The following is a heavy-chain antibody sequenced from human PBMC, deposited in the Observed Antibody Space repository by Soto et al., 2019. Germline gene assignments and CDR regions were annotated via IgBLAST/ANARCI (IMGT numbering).Heavy chain of an antibody. CDR1: GFTFSSYA. J-gene: IGHJ4*02. Sequence: EVQLLESGGGLVQPGGSLRLSCAASGFTFSSYAMSWVRQAPGKGLEWVSAISGSGGSTYYADSVKGRFTISRDNSKNSLYLQMNSLRAEDTAVYYCAKGEDGYNYFSDYWGQGTLVTVSS. D-gene: IGHD5-12*01. CDR3: AKGEDGYNYFSDY. CDR2: ISGSGGST. V-gene: IGHV3-23*01.